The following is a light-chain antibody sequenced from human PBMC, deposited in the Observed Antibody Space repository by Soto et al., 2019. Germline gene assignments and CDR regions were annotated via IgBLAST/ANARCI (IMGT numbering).Light chain of an antibody. CDR2: LAS. V-gene: IGKV3-11*01. CDR3: HQRQSWPRT. J-gene: IGKJ1*01. CDR1: QAVNTR. Sequence: EIVLTQSPATLSSFPGDRVTLSCRASQAVNTRLAWYQHRPVQAPRLLIYLASNRAAGVPARFSGSGSGTDFTLTISDVEPEDFAVYYCHQRQSWPRTFGQGTTVDI.